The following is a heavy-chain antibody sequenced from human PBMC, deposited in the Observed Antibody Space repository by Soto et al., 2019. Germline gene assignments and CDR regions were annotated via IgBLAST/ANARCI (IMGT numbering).Heavy chain of an antibody. CDR2: ISYDGSNK. J-gene: IGHJ4*02. V-gene: IGHV3-30*18. CDR3: AKEASSGSLGY. D-gene: IGHD1-26*01. CDR1: GFTFSSYG. Sequence: VQLVESGGGLVKPGGSLRLSCAASGFTFSSYGMHWVRQAPGKGLEWVAVISYDGSNKYYADSVKGRFTISRDNSKNTLYLQMNSLRAEDTAVYYCAKEASSGSLGYWGQGTLVTVSS.